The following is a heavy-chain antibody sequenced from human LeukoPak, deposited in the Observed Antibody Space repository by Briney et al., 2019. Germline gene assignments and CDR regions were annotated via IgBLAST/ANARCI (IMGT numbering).Heavy chain of an antibody. CDR3: ARDQSSGWYGVY. J-gene: IGHJ4*02. D-gene: IGHD6-19*01. Sequence: GGSLRLSCAASGFTFSGYFMPWVRQAPGKGLEWVAIISYDGSNKYYADSVKGRFTISRDNSKNTLYLQMNSLRAEDTAVYYCARDQSSGWYGVYWGQGTLVTVSS. CDR2: ISYDGSNK. V-gene: IGHV3-30-3*01. CDR1: GFTFSGYF.